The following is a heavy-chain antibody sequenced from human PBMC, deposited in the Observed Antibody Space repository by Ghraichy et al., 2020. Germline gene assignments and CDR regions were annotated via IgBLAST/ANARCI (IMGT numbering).Heavy chain of an antibody. Sequence: SQTLSRTCAISGDSVSSNSAAWNWIRQSPSRGLEWLGRTYYRSKWYADYAPSVKSRITINPDTSKNQFSLQLNSVTPEDTAVYYCARDRYDSSGYFEGFDYWGQGTLVTVSS. CDR1: GDSVSSNSAA. V-gene: IGHV6-1*01. J-gene: IGHJ4*02. D-gene: IGHD3-22*01. CDR3: ARDRYDSSGYFEGFDY. CDR2: TYYRSKWYA.